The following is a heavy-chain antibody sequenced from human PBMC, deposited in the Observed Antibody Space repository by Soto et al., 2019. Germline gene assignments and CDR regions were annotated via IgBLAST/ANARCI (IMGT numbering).Heavy chain of an antibody. CDR1: GYTFSDYY. J-gene: IGHJ6*02. D-gene: IGHD4-17*01. CDR2: INPNSGDT. CDR3: AVQDYGDYVADYYGMDV. V-gene: IGHV1-2*02. Sequence: SVKVSCKASGYTFSDYYINWVRQAPGQGLEWMGYINPNSGDTIFGQKFQGRVTMTRDTSISTAYMEMSRLRSDDTAVYFCAVQDYGDYVADYYGMDVWGQGTTVTVSS.